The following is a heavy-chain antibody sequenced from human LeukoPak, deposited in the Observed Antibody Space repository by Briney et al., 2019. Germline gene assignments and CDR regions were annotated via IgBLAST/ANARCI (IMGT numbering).Heavy chain of an antibody. CDR1: GFTFSSYE. CDR2: ISNTGSVT. D-gene: IGHD4-23*01. CDR3: TVVPMG. J-gene: IGHJ4*02. V-gene: IGHV3-48*03. Sequence: PGGSLRLSCAGSGFTFSSYEMSWVRQAPGKGLEWVSYISNTGSVTYYADSVKGRFPISRDNARNSLFLQMNSLRAEDTGVYYCTVVPMGWGQGTLVTVSS.